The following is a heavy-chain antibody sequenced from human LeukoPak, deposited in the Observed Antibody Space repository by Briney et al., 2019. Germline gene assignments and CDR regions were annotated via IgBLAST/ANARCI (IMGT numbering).Heavy chain of an antibody. CDR3: ASPSSGSPVVMR. CDR1: GFTFSSYS. CDR2: ISSSSSYI. Sequence: PGGSLRLSCAASGFTFSSYSMNWVRQAPGKGLEWVSSISSSSSYIYYADSVKGRFTISRDNAKNSLYLQMNSLRAEDTAVYYCASPSSGSPVVMRWGQGTPVTVSS. D-gene: IGHD4-23*01. J-gene: IGHJ4*02. V-gene: IGHV3-21*01.